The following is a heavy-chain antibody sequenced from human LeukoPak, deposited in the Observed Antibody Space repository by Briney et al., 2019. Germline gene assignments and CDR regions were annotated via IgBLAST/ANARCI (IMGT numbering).Heavy chain of an antibody. J-gene: IGHJ4*02. CDR1: GFTFSSYG. D-gene: IGHD3-3*01. CDR3: AKDGLRFLEWSHLDC. Sequence: GRSLRLSCAASGFTFSSYGMHWVRQAPGKGLEWVAVIWYDGSNKYYADSVKGRFTISRDNSKNTLYLQMNSLRAEDTAVYYCAKDGLRFLEWSHLDCWGQGTLVTVSS. CDR2: IWYDGSNK. V-gene: IGHV3-33*06.